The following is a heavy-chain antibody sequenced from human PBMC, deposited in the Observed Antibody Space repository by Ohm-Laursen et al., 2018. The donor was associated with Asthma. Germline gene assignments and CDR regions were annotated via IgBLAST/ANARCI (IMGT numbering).Heavy chain of an antibody. J-gene: IGHJ4*02. V-gene: IGHV3-23*01. CDR1: GFTFSSSA. CDR2: ISGAGGST. Sequence: SLRLSCAASGFTFSSSAMSWVRQAPGQGLEWVSAISGAGGSTDYADSVKGRFTLSRDNSKNTLYLEMNSLRAEDTALYYCAKDRDIVASPFDYWGQGTLVTVSS. D-gene: IGHD5-12*01. CDR3: AKDRDIVASPFDY.